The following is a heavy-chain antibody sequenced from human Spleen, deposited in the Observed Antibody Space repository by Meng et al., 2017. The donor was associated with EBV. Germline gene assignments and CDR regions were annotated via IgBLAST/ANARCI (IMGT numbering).Heavy chain of an antibody. CDR2: IFHSGST. CDR1: GGATISNNL. D-gene: IGHD6-13*01. V-gene: IGHV4-4*02. Sequence: VRPLEAVPGPVKPSRTPPLTFVVSGGATISNNLWSWCRQPPGKGMGWIGEIFHSGSTNNNPSLKSRVTTSVDKSKNQFSLKLTSVTAAGTAVYYCVGGERVAAGASFEYWGQGTLVTVSS. J-gene: IGHJ4*02. CDR3: VGGERVAAGASFEY.